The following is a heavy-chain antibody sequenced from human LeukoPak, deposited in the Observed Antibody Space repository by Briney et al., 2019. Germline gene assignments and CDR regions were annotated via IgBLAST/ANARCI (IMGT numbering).Heavy chain of an antibody. J-gene: IGHJ4*02. V-gene: IGHV4-59*11. Sequence: SETLSLTCTVSGGSISSHYWSWIRQPPGKGLEWIGYIYYSGSTNYNPSLKSRVTTSVDTSKNQFSLKLSSVTAADTAVYYCARGVIPAATVDYWGQGTLVTVSS. CDR2: IYYSGST. D-gene: IGHD2-2*01. CDR1: GGSISSHY. CDR3: ARGVIPAATVDY.